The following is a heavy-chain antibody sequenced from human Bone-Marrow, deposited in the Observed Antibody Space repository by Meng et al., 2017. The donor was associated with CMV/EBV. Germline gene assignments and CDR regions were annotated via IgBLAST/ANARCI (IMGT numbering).Heavy chain of an antibody. Sequence: ASVKVSCKASGGTFSSYTINWVRQATGQGLEWMGWMNPNSGNTGYAQKFQGRVTMTRNTSISTAYMELSSLRSEDTAVYYCAREYRQRSLIQLWHYYYYAMDVWGQGTTVTVSS. CDR1: GGTFSSYT. CDR3: AREYRQRSLIQLWHYYYYAMDV. J-gene: IGHJ6*02. V-gene: IGHV1-8*02. CDR2: MNPNSGNT. D-gene: IGHD1-1*01.